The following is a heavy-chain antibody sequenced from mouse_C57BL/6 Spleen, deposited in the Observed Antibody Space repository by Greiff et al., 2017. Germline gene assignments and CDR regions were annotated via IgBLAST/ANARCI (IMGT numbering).Heavy chain of an antibody. V-gene: IGHV7-3*01. D-gene: IGHD1-1*01. CDR2: IRNKANGYTT. CDR1: GFTFTDYY. J-gene: IGHJ4*01. CDR3: ARYAYGSSYAMDY. Sequence: EVQVVESGGGLVQPGGSLSLSCAASGFTFTDYYMSWVRQPPGKELEWLGFIRNKANGYTTEYSASVKGRFTISRDNSQIILYLQMNALRAEDSATYYCARYAYGSSYAMDYWGQETSVTVSS.